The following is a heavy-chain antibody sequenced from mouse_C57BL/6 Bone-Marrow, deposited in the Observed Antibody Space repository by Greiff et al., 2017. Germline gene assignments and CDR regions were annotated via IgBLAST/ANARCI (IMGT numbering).Heavy chain of an antibody. CDR3: AREYFAY. V-gene: IGHV1-59*01. CDR2: IDPSDSYT. Sequence: VQLQQPGAELVRPGTSVKLSCKASGYTFTSYWMHWVKPRPGQGLEWIGVIDPSDSYTNYNQKVKGKATLTVATSSSTAYMQLSSLTSEDSAVYYCAREYFAYWGQGTLVTVSA. CDR1: GYTFTSYW. J-gene: IGHJ3*01. D-gene: IGHD5-2*01.